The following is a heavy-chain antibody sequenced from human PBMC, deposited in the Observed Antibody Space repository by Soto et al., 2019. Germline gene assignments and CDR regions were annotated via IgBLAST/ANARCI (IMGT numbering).Heavy chain of an antibody. Sequence: GESLKISCKGSGHSFTSYWISWVRQMPGKGLEWMGRIDPSDSYTNYSPSFQGHVTISADKSISTAYLQWSSLKASDTAMYYCERRVVVAATPSLYYYYGMDVWGQGTTVTASS. CDR1: GHSFTSYW. CDR3: ERRVVVAATPSLYYYYGMDV. J-gene: IGHJ6*02. D-gene: IGHD2-15*01. CDR2: IDPSDSYT. V-gene: IGHV5-10-1*01.